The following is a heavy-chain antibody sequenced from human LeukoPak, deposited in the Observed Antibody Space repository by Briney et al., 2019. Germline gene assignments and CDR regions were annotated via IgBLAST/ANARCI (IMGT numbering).Heavy chain of an antibody. V-gene: IGHV3-74*01. Sequence: GGSLRLSCAASGFTFSTFWMHWVRQAPGKGLVWVSRIKSDGSSTSYADSVKGRFTISRDNAKNTLYLQMNSLRAEDTAVYYCARDLDYGVYSNFEYWGQGTLVTVSS. CDR3: ARDLDYGVYSNFEY. J-gene: IGHJ4*02. D-gene: IGHD4-23*01. CDR1: GFTFSTFW. CDR2: IKSDGSST.